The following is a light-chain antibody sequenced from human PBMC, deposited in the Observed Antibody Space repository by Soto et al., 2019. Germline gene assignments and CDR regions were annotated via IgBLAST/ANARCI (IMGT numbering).Light chain of an antibody. CDR1: QSIRRW. J-gene: IGKJ1*01. V-gene: IGKV1-5*01. CDR3: QQYNSYSPAT. CDR2: DAS. Sequence: DIQMTQSPSMLSASVGDRVTIACRASQSIRRWLSWYQQKPGKAPKILIFDASTLESGVPSRFSGRGSETEFTLTISSLQPDDFATYYCQQYNSYSPATFGQGTKVDIK.